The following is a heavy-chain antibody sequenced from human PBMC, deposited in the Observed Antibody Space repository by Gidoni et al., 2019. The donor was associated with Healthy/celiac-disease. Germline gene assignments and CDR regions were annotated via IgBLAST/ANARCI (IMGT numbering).Heavy chain of an antibody. CDR2: ISAYNGNT. CDR3: ARDPICSGGSCYGDYGMDV. D-gene: IGHD2-15*01. J-gene: IGHJ6*02. V-gene: IGHV1-18*01. CDR1: GYTFTSYG. Sequence: QVQLVQSGAEVKKPGASAKVSCKASGYTFTSYGISWVRQAPGQGLEWMGWISAYNGNTNYAQKLQGRVTMTTDTSTSTAYMGLRGLRSDDTAVYYCARDPICSGGSCYGDYGMDVWGQGTTVTVSS.